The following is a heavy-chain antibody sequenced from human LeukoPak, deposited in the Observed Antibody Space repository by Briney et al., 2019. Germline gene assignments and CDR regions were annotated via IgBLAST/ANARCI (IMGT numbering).Heavy chain of an antibody. J-gene: IGHJ5*02. CDR3: ARDPLYGTGA. Sequence: GGSLRLSCAASGFTFSSSWMSWVRQAPGKGLEWVANIRADGGVRNYVDSVKGRFTISRDNAKNSLYLQMNSLRAEDTAVYYCARDPLYGTGAWGQGTLVTVSS. CDR2: IRADGGVR. D-gene: IGHD2/OR15-2a*01. V-gene: IGHV3-7*05. CDR1: GFTFSSSW.